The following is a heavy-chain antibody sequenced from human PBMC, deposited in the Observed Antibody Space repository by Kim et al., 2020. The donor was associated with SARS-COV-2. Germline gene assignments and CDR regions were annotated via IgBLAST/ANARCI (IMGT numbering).Heavy chain of an antibody. D-gene: IGHD3-10*01. J-gene: IGHJ5*02. Sequence: GESLKISCKGSGYSFTSYWISWVRQMPGKGLEWMGRIDPSDSYTNYSPSFQGHVTISADKSISTTYLQWSSLKASDTAMYYCARLAGLNKNWFDPWGQGTLVTVSS. V-gene: IGHV5-10-1*01. CDR1: GYSFTSYW. CDR3: ARLAGLNKNWFDP. CDR2: IDPSDSYT.